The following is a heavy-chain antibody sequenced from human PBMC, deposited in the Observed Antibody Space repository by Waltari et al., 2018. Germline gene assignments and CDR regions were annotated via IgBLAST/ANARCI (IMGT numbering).Heavy chain of an antibody. CDR2: INPSSGET. CDR1: GCTFNGSL. Sequence: QVQLVQSGAEVKQPGASVQVSCQASGCTFNGSLIHLVTQAPGQGLEWMGRINPSSGETNYAQKFQGRVTMTRDTSISAAYMELSRLTSDDTAIYYCAMILVVPAVPTDDYWGQGTLVTVSS. CDR3: AMILVVPAVPTDDY. V-gene: IGHV1-2*06. D-gene: IGHD2-2*01. J-gene: IGHJ4*02.